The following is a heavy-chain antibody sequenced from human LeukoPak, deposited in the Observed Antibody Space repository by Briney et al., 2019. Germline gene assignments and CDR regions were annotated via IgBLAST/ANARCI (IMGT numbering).Heavy chain of an antibody. D-gene: IGHD3-3*01. V-gene: IGHV3-23*01. CDR2: ISGSGGST. CDR1: GFTFSDYW. Sequence: GGSLRLSCAAAGFTFSDYWMSWVRQAPGKGLEWVSAISGSGGSTYYADSVKGRFTISRDNSKNTLYLQMNSLRAEDTAVYYCAKDALPYYDFWSGYSGYYYYGMDVWGQGTTVTVSS. J-gene: IGHJ6*02. CDR3: AKDALPYYDFWSGYSGYYYYGMDV.